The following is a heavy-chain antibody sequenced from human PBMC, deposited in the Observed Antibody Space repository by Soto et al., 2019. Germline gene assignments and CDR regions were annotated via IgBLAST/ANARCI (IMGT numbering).Heavy chain of an antibody. V-gene: IGHV4-59*08. CDR2: IYYTGST. Sequence: XETLSLTCTVSGGSINSYYWSWIRQPPGKGLEWIGQIYYTGSTNYNPSLKGRVTISVDRSKNQFSLRLSSVTAADTAVYYCARGRSTYYDFWSGPRIQLKYWGQGTLVTVSS. CDR1: GGSINSYY. D-gene: IGHD3-3*01. CDR3: ARGRSTYYDFWSGPRIQLKY. J-gene: IGHJ4*02.